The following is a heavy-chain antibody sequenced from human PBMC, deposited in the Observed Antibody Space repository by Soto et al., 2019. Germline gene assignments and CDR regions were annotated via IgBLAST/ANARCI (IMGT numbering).Heavy chain of an antibody. V-gene: IGHV3-23*01. Sequence: EVQLLESGGGLVQPGGSLRLSCEASGFTFSSYAMSWVRQAPGKGLEWVSAISGSGGSTYYADSVKGRFTISRDNSKNTLYLQMNSLRAEDTAVYYCAKAKDYYDSSGYYYFDYWGQGTLVTVSS. J-gene: IGHJ4*02. CDR1: GFTFSSYA. D-gene: IGHD3-22*01. CDR2: ISGSGGST. CDR3: AKAKDYYDSSGYYYFDY.